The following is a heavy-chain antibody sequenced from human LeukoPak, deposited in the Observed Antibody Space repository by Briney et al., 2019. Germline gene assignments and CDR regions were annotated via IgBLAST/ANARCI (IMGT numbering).Heavy chain of an antibody. CDR1: GYTFTSYG. J-gene: IGHJ4*02. CDR3: ARRGGSYSHSDF. CDR2: VSAYNGNT. V-gene: IGHV1-18*01. D-gene: IGHD1-26*01. Sequence: ASVKVSCKASGYTFTSYGIIWVRQAPGQGLEWMGWVSAYNGNTDYAQKLQDRVAMTTDTSTSTAYMELRGLRSDDTAVYYCARRGGSYSHSDFWGQGTLVTVSS.